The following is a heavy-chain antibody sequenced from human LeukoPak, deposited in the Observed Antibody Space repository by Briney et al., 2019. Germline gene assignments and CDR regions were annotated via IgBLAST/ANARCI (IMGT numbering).Heavy chain of an antibody. CDR1: GGSISSYY. J-gene: IGHJ4*02. V-gene: IGHV4-59*12. CDR3: ARSGDEDPSQNYDY. CDR2: IYHSGST. D-gene: IGHD3-10*01. Sequence: PSETLSLTCTVSGGSISSYYWSWIRQPPGKGLEWIGEIYHSGSTNYNPSLKSRVTISVDKSKNQFSLKLSSVTAADTAVYYCARSGDEDPSQNYDYWGQGTLVTVSS.